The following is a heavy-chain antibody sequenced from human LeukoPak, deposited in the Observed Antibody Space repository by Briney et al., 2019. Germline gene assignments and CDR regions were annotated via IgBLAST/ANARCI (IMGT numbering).Heavy chain of an antibody. CDR3: AKKLGSSPGDFFDY. Sequence: PGGSLRLSCAASGFTFDDYGMSWVRQVPGKGLEWVSFINWNGDSRGYVDSVKGRFTISRDKATNSLYLEMNSLRGGDTAVYYCAKKLGSSPGDFFDYWGQGTLVTVSS. CDR2: INWNGDSR. D-gene: IGHD6-6*01. V-gene: IGHV3-20*04. J-gene: IGHJ4*02. CDR1: GFTFDDYG.